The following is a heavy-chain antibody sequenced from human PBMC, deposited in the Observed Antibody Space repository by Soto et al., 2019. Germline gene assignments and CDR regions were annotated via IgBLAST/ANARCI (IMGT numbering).Heavy chain of an antibody. CDR3: ARLYCSSVSCDNDY. Sequence: PSETLSLTCGVSGFPVSYGYYWGWIRQPPGKGLEWLGSIYQSGKTYYNPPLKSRLTLSMDTSKKEFSVRLRSVTAADTAVYFCARLYCSSVSCDNDYWGPGAQVTVSS. D-gene: IGHD2-2*01. V-gene: IGHV4-38-2*01. J-gene: IGHJ4*02. CDR2: IYQSGKT. CDR1: GFPVSYGYY.